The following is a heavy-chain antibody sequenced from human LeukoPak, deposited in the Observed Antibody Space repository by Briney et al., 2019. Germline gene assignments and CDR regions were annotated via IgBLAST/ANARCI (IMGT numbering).Heavy chain of an antibody. CDR3: ARDTYSGSYGGYFDY. CDR1: EFTFSDYW. V-gene: IGHV3-7*03. Sequence: GGSLRLSCAASEFTFSDYWMTWVRQAPGKGLEWVANIKPDGSEKYYADSLKGRFTISRDNSKNTLYLQMNSLRAEDTAVYYCARDTYSGSYGGYFDYWGQGALVTVSS. D-gene: IGHD1-26*01. CDR2: IKPDGSEK. J-gene: IGHJ4*02.